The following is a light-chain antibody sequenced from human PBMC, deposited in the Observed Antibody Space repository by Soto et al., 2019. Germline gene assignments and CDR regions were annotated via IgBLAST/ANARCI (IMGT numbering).Light chain of an antibody. CDR1: SSDVGGYNH. CDR2: EVR. J-gene: IGLJ3*02. CDR3: CSYTSSSIRV. Sequence: SVLTQPASVSGSPGQSITTSCTGTSSDVGGYNHVSWYQQHPGKAPKLIIYEVRNRPSGDSTRLSGSKSGNTAPLTISRLQADDEADYYCCSYTSSSIRVFGGGTKVTVL. V-gene: IGLV2-14*01.